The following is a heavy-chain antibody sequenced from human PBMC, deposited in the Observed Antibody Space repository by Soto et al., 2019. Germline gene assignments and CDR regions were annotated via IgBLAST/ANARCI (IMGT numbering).Heavy chain of an antibody. CDR1: GDSVSSNSAA. D-gene: IGHD6-19*01. CDR3: ASDRKWLDWFDP. Sequence: KQSQTLSLTCAISGDSVSSNSAAWNWIRQCPSGGLECLGRTYYRSKWYNDYAVSVKSRITINPDTSKNQFSLQLNSVTPEDTAVYYCASDRKWLDWFDPWGQGTLVTVSS. CDR2: TYYRSKWYN. J-gene: IGHJ5*02. V-gene: IGHV6-1*01.